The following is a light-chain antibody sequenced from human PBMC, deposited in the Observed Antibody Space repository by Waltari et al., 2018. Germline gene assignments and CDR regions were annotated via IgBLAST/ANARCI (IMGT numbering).Light chain of an antibody. CDR1: SSDVGNYNL. CDR2: EGT. J-gene: IGLJ3*02. CDR3: CSYAGSSTWV. Sequence: QSALTQPASVSGSPGQSITISCTGTSSDVGNYNLVSWYQQHPGKAPKLMIYEGTKRPSGVSNRFSGSKSCNTASLTISGLQAEDEADYYCCSYAGSSTWVFGGGTKLTVL. V-gene: IGLV2-23*01.